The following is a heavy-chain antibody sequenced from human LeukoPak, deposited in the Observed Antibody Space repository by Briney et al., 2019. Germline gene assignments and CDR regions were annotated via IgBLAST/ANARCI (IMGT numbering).Heavy chain of an antibody. D-gene: IGHD6-6*01. CDR1: GGSLSGYY. Sequence: ASETLSLTCTVSGGSLSGYYWSWIRQPPGKGLEWIGYIYYSGSTNYNPSLKSRVTISVDTSENQFSLRLTSVTAADTAVYYCARDREYSSSGLVWFDPWGHGILVTVSS. CDR3: ARDREYSSSGLVWFDP. V-gene: IGHV4-59*12. CDR2: IYYSGST. J-gene: IGHJ5*02.